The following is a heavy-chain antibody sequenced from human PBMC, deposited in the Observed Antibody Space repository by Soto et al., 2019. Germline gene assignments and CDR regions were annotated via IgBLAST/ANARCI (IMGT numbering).Heavy chain of an antibody. CDR1: GYTFTTYG. CDR3: ARDYSSSWYRWFNP. CDR2: ISAYNGNT. V-gene: IGHV1-18*01. J-gene: IGHJ5*02. D-gene: IGHD6-13*01. Sequence: QVQLVQSGAEVKKPGASVKVSCKASGYTFTTYGISWVRQAPGQGLEWMGWISAYNGNTNYAQKVQRRVTMTTDTPTSTAYMELRSLRSDDTAVYYCARDYSSSWYRWFNPLGQGTLVTVSS.